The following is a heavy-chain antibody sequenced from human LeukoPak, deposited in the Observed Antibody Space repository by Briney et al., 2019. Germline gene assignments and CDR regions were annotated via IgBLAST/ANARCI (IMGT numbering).Heavy chain of an antibody. CDR3: ASFGSNQGY. V-gene: IGHV4-59*08. CDR2: IYHSGST. D-gene: IGHD4-11*01. CDR1: AGSINRFY. J-gene: IGHJ4*02. Sequence: SETLSLTCTVSAGSINRFYWNWIRQPPGKGLEWIGSIYHSGSTYYNPSLKSRVTISVDTSKNQFSLKLSSVTAADTAVYYCASFGSNQGYWGQGTLVTVSS.